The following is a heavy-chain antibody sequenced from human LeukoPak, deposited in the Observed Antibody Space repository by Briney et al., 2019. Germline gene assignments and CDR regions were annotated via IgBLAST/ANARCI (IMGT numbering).Heavy chain of an antibody. CDR1: GGTFNSYV. J-gene: IGHJ4*02. CDR3: ARPMTTVTTGFDY. Sequence: SVKVSCKASGGTFNSYVINWVRQAPGQGLEWMGRIIPSFGTANYAQKFQGRVTITTDESTSTAYTELSNLRSEDTAVYFCARPMTTVTTGFDYWGQGTLVTVSS. CDR2: IIPSFGTA. D-gene: IGHD4-17*01. V-gene: IGHV1-69*05.